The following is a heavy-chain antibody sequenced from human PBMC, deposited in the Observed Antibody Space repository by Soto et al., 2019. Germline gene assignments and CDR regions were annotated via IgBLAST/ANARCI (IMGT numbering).Heavy chain of an antibody. J-gene: IGHJ4*02. Sequence: QVQLVQSGPEVKKPGASVKVSCKTSGYTFTNYGISWVRQAPGQGLEWMGWITTDKGKTTYAQKCQGRVTMTTDTSTSTAYMELRSLRSDDTARYYCATRSPAFDYWGQGTMVTVSS. CDR1: GYTFTNYG. CDR3: ATRSPAFDY. V-gene: IGHV1-18*01. CDR2: ITTDKGKT.